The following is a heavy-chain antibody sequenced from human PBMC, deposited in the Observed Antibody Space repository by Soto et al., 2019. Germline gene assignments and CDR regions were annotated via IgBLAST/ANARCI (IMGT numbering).Heavy chain of an antibody. V-gene: IGHV4-34*01. CDR2: INHSGST. CDR3: ARGRYYGSGSYDHVGILGY. Sequence: QVQLQQWGAGLLKPSETLSLTCAVYGGSFSGYYWSWIRQPPGKGLEWIGEINHSGSTNYNPSLKSRVTISVDTSKNQFSLKLSSVTAADTAVYYCARGRYYGSGSYDHVGILGYWGQGTLVTVSS. D-gene: IGHD3-10*01. CDR1: GGSFSGYY. J-gene: IGHJ4*02.